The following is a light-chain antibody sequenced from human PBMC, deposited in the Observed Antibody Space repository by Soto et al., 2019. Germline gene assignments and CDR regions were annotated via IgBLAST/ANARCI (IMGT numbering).Light chain of an antibody. CDR1: QSVADNY. J-gene: IGKJ1*01. CDR3: QQYGHSPRT. CDR2: AAS. V-gene: IGKV3-20*01. Sequence: EIVLTQSPGTLSLSPGERATRSCRASQSVADNYLAWYQQKPGQPPRLLIYAASRRAAGIPDTFSGSGSGTDFTLTIIRLEPEDFVLHYCQQYGHSPRTFGQGTKVEVK.